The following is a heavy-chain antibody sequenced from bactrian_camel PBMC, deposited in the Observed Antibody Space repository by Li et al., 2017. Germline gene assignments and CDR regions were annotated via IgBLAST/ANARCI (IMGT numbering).Heavy chain of an antibody. J-gene: IGHJ6*01. D-gene: IGHD6*01. CDR2: IDTEGSI. CDR1: PRAYGTWC. V-gene: IGHV3S55*01. Sequence: VQLVESGGASVQAGGSLRLSCEWYPRAYGTWCMYWFRQVPGKEREGVAGIDTEGSINYADSVKGRFIISKDRAQATLYLQMNSLKPEDTALYYCAAVRYGVTWYPLCRARSADFGYWGQGTQVTVS. CDR3: AAVRYGVTWYPLCRARSADFGY.